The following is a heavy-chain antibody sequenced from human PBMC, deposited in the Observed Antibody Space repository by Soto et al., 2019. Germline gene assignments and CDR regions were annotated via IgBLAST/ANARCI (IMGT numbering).Heavy chain of an antibody. Sequence: QVQLVQSGAEVKKPGSSVKVSCKASGGTFSSYTISWVRQAPGQGLEWMGRIIPILGIANYAQKFQGRVTITADKSTSTAYMELSSLRSEDTAVYYCARDHCSSTSCYYFDYWGQGTLVTVSS. V-gene: IGHV1-69*08. CDR3: ARDHCSSTSCYYFDY. CDR1: GGTFSSYT. J-gene: IGHJ4*02. CDR2: IIPILGIA. D-gene: IGHD2-2*01.